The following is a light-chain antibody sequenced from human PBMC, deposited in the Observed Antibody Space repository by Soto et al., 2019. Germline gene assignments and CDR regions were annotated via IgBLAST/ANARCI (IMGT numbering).Light chain of an antibody. CDR2: GNS. J-gene: IGLJ1*01. V-gene: IGLV1-40*01. CDR3: QSYDSSLSGYV. Sequence: QSVLTQPPSVSGAPGQRVTISCTGSSSNIGAGYDVHWYQKLPVTAPKLLIYGNSNRPSGVPDRFSGSKSGTSASLAITGLQAEDEADYCCQSYDSSLSGYVFGPGTKLTVL. CDR1: SSNIGAGYD.